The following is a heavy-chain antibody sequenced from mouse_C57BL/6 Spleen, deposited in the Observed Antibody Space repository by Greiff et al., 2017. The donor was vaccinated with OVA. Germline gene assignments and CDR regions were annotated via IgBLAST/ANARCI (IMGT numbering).Heavy chain of an antibody. D-gene: IGHD2-2*01. CDR3: ARETWGYDDGFDY. Sequence: VQLQQPGAELVKPGASVKLSCKASGYTFTSYWMRWVKQRPGQGLEWIGMIHPNSGSTNYNEKFKSKATLTVDKSSSTAYMQLSSLTSEDSAVYYCARETWGYDDGFDYWGQGTTLTVSS. CDR1: GYTFTSYW. J-gene: IGHJ2*01. V-gene: IGHV1-64*01. CDR2: IHPNSGST.